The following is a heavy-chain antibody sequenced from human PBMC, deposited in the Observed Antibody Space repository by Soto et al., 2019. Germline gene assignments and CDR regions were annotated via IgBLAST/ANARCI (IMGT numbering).Heavy chain of an antibody. Sequence: SETLSVTWTVSGGSITSRPYYWGWIRQPPGKGLEWIGAIYYNGATYYSPSLKSRVTISIDTAKNQFSLKLNSMTAADTAVYYCAGGAGSYSEWGQGTMVTVSS. CDR1: GGSITSRPYY. CDR3: AGGAGSYSE. D-gene: IGHD3-10*01. CDR2: IYYNGAT. J-gene: IGHJ3*01. V-gene: IGHV4-39*01.